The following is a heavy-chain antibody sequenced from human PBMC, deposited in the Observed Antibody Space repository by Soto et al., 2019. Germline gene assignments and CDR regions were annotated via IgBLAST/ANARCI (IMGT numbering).Heavy chain of an antibody. D-gene: IGHD4-17*01. J-gene: IGHJ4*02. V-gene: IGHV3-73*01. CDR3: TRGYGDYVRDY. Sequence: EVQLVESGGGLVQPGGSLKLSCAVSGFTFSGSAMHWVRQASGKGLEWVGRIRSKSNSYATAYAASVKGRFTISRDDSKNTAYLQMNSRKPEDTAVYYCTRGYGDYVRDYWGQGALVTVSS. CDR1: GFTFSGSA. CDR2: IRSKSNSYAT.